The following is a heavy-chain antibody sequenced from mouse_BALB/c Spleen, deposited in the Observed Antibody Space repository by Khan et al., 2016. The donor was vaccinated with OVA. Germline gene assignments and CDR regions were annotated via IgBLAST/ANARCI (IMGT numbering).Heavy chain of an antibody. CDR1: GYSITSGYA. J-gene: IGHJ2*01. D-gene: IGHD1-1*01. CDR3: ARGNYYGYYFDY. CDR2: ISYSGVT. Sequence: EVQLQESGPGLVKPSQSLSLTCTVTGYSITSGYAWNWIRQFPGNKLEWMGYISYSGVTSYTPSLKSRISITRDPSKNQFFLQLTSVTTEDTATDYCARGNYYGYYFDYWGQGTTLTVSS. V-gene: IGHV3-2*02.